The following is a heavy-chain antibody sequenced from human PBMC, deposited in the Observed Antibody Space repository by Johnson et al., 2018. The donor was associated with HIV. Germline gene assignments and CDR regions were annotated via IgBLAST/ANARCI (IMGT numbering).Heavy chain of an antibody. V-gene: IGHV3-30*03. CDR2: ISYDGSNE. D-gene: IGHD6-13*01. Sequence: VQLVESGGGVVQPGRSLRLSCAASGFTLSHYGMHWVRQAPGKGLEWVALISYDGSNEYYADSVKGRFTISRDNSKNTLYLQMNSLRAEDTAVYYCARDMRQAAADTEAFDIWDQGTMVTVSS. CDR3: ARDMRQAAADTEAFDI. J-gene: IGHJ3*02. CDR1: GFTLSHYG.